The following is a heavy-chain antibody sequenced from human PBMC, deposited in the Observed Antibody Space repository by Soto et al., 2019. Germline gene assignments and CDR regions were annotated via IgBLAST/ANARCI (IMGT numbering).Heavy chain of an antibody. V-gene: IGHV4-30-2*01. Sequence: PSETLSLTCAVSGGSISSGGYSWSWIRQPPGKGLEWIGYIYHSGSTYYNPSLKSRVTISVDRSKNQFSLKLSSVTAADTAVYYCASLPPRIVVTVLPIPSWGQGTLVTVSS. CDR3: ASLPPRIVVTVLPIPS. CDR2: IYHSGST. CDR1: GGSISSGGYS. D-gene: IGHD2-15*01. J-gene: IGHJ4*02.